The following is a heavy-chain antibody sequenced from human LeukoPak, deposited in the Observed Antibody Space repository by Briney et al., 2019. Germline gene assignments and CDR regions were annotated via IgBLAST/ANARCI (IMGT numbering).Heavy chain of an antibody. Sequence: PSQTLSLTCTVSGGYISSDDYYWTWIRQPPGKGLEWIGCIYYSGSTYYNPSLKSRLTISIDTSKNQFSLKLSSVTAADTAVYYCARRISIFGVVTSYYFDYWGQGTLVTVSS. CDR3: ARRISIFGVVTSYYFDY. D-gene: IGHD3-3*01. J-gene: IGHJ4*02. V-gene: IGHV4-30-4*08. CDR2: IYYSGST. CDR1: GGYISSDDYY.